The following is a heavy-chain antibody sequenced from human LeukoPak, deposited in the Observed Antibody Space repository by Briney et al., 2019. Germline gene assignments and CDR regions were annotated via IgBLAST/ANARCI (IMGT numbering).Heavy chain of an antibody. CDR1: GGSISSGGYY. CDR3: ARGLLFSWFDP. J-gene: IGHJ5*02. CDR2: IYYSGST. D-gene: IGHD2-21*02. V-gene: IGHV4-31*03. Sequence: SQTLSPTCTVSGGSISSGGYYWSWIRQHPGKGLEWTGYIYYSGSTYYNPSLKSRVTISVDTSKNQFSLKLSSVTAADTAVYYCARGLLFSWFDPWGQGTLVTVSS.